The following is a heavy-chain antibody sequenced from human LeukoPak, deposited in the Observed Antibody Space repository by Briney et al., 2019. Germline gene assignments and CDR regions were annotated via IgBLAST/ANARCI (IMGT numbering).Heavy chain of an antibody. CDR1: GGSITNTNY. V-gene: IGHV4-4*02. CDR2: VNLQGST. CDR3: ARLDYYDGSGYYSFDY. Sequence: SETLSLTCGVSGGSITNTNYWTWVRQPPGKGLEWIGEVNLQGSTNYNPSLMGRVAISVDTSENHISLQLTSVTAADTAVYYCARLDYYDGSGYYSFDYWGQGTLVTVSS. D-gene: IGHD3-22*01. J-gene: IGHJ4*02.